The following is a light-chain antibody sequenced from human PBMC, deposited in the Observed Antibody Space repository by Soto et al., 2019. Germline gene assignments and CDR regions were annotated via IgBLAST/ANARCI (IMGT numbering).Light chain of an antibody. CDR3: LQDFNYPRT. CDR1: QDMTNE. J-gene: IGKJ1*01. CDR2: AAS. V-gene: IGKV1-6*01. Sequence: AMQMTQSPSSLSASVGDRVTLTCRASQDMTNELGGYQQKPGKAPKLLIFAASRLQTGVPQRFSGSGSGTDFTIHISRLQTEDFVFYYCLQDFNYPRTVGQGTNVEIE.